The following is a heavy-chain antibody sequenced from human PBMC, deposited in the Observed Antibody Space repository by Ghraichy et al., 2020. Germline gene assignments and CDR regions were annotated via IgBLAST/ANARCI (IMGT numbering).Heavy chain of an antibody. CDR3: ARDLLRLGELSLYSDY. D-gene: IGHD3-16*02. CDR2: ISAYNGNT. CDR1: GYTFTSYG. V-gene: IGHV1-18*04. Sequence: ASVKVSCKASGYTFTSYGISWVRQAPGQGLEWMGWISAYNGNTNYAQKLQGRVTMTTDTSTSTAYMELRSLRSDDTAVYYCARDLLRLGELSLYSDYWGQGTLVTVSS. J-gene: IGHJ4*02.